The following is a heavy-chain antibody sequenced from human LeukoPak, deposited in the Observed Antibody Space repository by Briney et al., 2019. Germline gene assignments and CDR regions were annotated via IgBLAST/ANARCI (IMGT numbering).Heavy chain of an antibody. J-gene: IGHJ3*02. D-gene: IGHD3-22*01. V-gene: IGHV4-61*09. Sequence: PSQTLSLTCTVSGGSITSGSYFWNWIRQPAGKGLEWIGHIYTSGSTDYNPSLKSPVTISLDTPKNQFSLRLSSVTAADTAVYYCARGGYYDSSGSRDAFDIWGQGTMVTVSA. CDR3: ARGGYYDSSGSRDAFDI. CDR2: IYTSGST. CDR1: GGSITSGSYF.